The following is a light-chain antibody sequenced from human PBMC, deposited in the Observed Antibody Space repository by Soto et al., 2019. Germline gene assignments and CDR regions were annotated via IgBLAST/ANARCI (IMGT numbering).Light chain of an antibody. Sequence: EIVLTQSPGTLSLPPGERATLSCRASQSVTSSYLAWYQQKPGQAPRLLIYAASSRATGIPDRFSGSGSGTDFTLTISRLEPEDFAVYYCQQYGYSATFGGGTKVDIK. CDR3: QQYGYSAT. J-gene: IGKJ4*01. V-gene: IGKV3-20*01. CDR1: QSVTSSY. CDR2: AAS.